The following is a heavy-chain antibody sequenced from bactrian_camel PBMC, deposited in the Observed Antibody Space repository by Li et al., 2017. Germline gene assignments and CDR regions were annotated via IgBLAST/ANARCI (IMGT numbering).Heavy chain of an antibody. CDR3: VADRPPLWSSGSLFERGFDH. CDR1: GYTTTLRRS. V-gene: IGHV3S44*01. D-gene: IGHD1*01. CDR2: FGRDGST. Sequence: DVQLVESGGGSVQAGGSLRLSCEISGYTTTLRRSVGWFRQAPGKEREGVAAFGRDGSTSYAGSVKGRFTISKENSKNTLYLQMNSLKPEDTAMYYCVADRPPLWSSGSLFERGFDHWGQGTQVTVS. J-gene: IGHJ4*01.